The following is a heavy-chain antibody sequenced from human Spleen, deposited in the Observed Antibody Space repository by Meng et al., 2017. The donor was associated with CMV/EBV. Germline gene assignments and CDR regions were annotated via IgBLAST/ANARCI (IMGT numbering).Heavy chain of an antibody. D-gene: IGHD3-3*01. J-gene: IGHJ4*02. CDR2: INPNRATT. V-gene: IGHV1-2*02. Sequence: SGSTFTDYYLSWVRQAPGQGPEWMGWINPNRATTKYAQKFQGRVTMTRDTSSSTAYMELSRLRSDDTAVYFCARDLIFGVVTLDYWGQGTLVTVSS. CDR3: ARDLIFGVVTLDY. CDR1: GSTFTDYY.